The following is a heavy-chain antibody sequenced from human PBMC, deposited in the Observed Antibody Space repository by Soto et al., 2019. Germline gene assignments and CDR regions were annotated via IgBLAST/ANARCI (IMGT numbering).Heavy chain of an antibody. V-gene: IGHV3-30-3*01. J-gene: IGHJ4*02. D-gene: IGHD6-13*01. CDR1: GFTFSSYA. Sequence: QVQLVESGGGVVQPGRSLRLSCAASGFTFSSYAMHWVRQAPGKGLEWVAVISYDGSNKYYADSVKGRFTISRDNSKNTLYLKMTSLRAEDTAVYYCARTAAAGTGYWGQGTLVTVSS. CDR3: ARTAAAGTGY. CDR2: ISYDGSNK.